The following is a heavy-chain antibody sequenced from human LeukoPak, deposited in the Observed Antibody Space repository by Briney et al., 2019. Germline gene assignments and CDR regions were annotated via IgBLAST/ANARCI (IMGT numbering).Heavy chain of an antibody. CDR1: GFTFSSYG. V-gene: IGHV3-23*01. Sequence: GGSLRLSCAASGFTFSSYGMHWVRQAPGKGLEWVSAISGSGGSTYYADSVKGRFTITRDNSKNTLYLQMNSLRAEDTAVYYCAKDLGGIAVAGLFDYWGQGTLVTVSS. J-gene: IGHJ4*02. CDR3: AKDLGGIAVAGLFDY. D-gene: IGHD6-19*01. CDR2: ISGSGGST.